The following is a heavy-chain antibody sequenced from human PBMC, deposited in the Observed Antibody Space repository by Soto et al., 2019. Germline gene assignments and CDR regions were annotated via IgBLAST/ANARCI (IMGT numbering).Heavy chain of an antibody. V-gene: IGHV4-30-4*01. D-gene: IGHD4-4*01. J-gene: IGHJ4*02. Sequence: KTSETLSLTCTVSRGSINSGDYYWSWIRQPPGEGLEWIGYIYYSGTTYYNPSLRSRSTISVDTPKNHFFLKLTSVTAADTAVYFCSTVARREGNTAHGIFDNCGQRSLVAVSS. CDR1: RGSINSGDYY. CDR3: STVARREGNTAHGIFDN. CDR2: IYYSGTT.